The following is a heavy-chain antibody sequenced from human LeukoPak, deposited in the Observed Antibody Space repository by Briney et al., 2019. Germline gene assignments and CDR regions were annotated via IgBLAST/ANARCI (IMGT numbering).Heavy chain of an antibody. CDR2: IYYSGST. CDR1: GGSISSYY. D-gene: IGHD4-17*01. V-gene: IGHV4-59*01. CDR3: ARVRYGDYENWFDP. Sequence: SETLSLTCTVSGGSISSYYWSWLRQPPGKGLEWIGYIYYSGSTNYNPSLKSRVTISVDTSKNQFSLKLSSVTAADTAVYYCARVRYGDYENWFDPWGQGTLVTASS. J-gene: IGHJ5*02.